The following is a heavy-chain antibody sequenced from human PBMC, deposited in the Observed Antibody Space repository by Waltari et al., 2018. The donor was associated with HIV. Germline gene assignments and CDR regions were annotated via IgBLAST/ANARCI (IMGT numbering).Heavy chain of an antibody. CDR2: IYHSGST. CDR3: ARGPGDRGVIYY. V-gene: IGHV4-38-2*02. J-gene: IGHJ4*02. CDR1: GYSISSGYY. D-gene: IGHD3-10*01. Sequence: QVQLQESGPGLVKPSETLSLTCTVSGYSISSGYYWGWIRQPPGKGLEWIGSIYHSGSTYYNPSLKSRVTISVDTSKNQFSLKLSSVTAADTAVYYCARGPGDRGVIYYWGQGTLVTVSS.